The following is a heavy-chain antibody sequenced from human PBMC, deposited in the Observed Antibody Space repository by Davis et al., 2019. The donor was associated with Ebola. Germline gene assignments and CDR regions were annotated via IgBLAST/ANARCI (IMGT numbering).Heavy chain of an antibody. CDR1: GCTFRSYA. V-gene: IGHV1-69*13. CDR2: IIPIFGTA. CDR3: ARERGDYEYVHFDY. J-gene: IGHJ4*02. Sequence: SVNVSCKASGCTFRSYAISWLRQAPGQGLEWMGGIIPIFGTANYAQKFQGRVTITADESTSTAYMELSSLRSEDTAVYYCARERGDYEYVHFDYWGQGTLVTVSS. D-gene: IGHD4-17*01.